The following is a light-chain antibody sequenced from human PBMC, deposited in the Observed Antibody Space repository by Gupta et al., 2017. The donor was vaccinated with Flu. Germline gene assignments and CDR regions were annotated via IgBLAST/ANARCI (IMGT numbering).Light chain of an antibody. CDR3: QQYCTLPLT. V-gene: IGKV4-1*01. CDR2: WAS. Sequence: DIVMTQSPDSLAVSLGERATINCKSSQSLIYGSNNSSYLTWYQHKAGQPPKLFMYWASTREFGVPDRFSGSGSGTDFTLTISSVQAEDVAVYYCQQYCTLPLTFGGGTKVEIK. J-gene: IGKJ4*01. CDR1: QSLIYGSNNSSY.